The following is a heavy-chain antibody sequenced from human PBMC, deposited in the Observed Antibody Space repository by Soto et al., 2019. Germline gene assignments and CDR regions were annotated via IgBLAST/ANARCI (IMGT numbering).Heavy chain of an antibody. J-gene: IGHJ4*02. CDR1: GFTFNTFW. D-gene: IGHD2-21*01. CDR3: ARLLWWWGY. V-gene: IGHV3-7*04. Sequence: EVQLVESGGGLVQPGGSLRLSCAASGFTFNTFWMSWVRQAPGKGLEWVASIKQDGSEKYYVDSVKGRFTISRDNAKNSLYLKMNSLRDEDTAMYYCARLLWWWGYWGQGTLVTVSS. CDR2: IKQDGSEK.